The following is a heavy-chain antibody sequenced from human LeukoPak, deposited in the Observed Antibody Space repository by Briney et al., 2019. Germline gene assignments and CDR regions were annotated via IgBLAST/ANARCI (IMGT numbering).Heavy chain of an antibody. J-gene: IGHJ4*02. CDR1: GGSISSSSYY. Sequence: SETLSLTCTVSGGSISSSSYYWGWIRQPPGKGLEWIGSIYYSGSTYYNPSLKSRVTISVDTSKNQFSLKLSSVTAADTAVYYCAREGRFDYWGQGTLVTVSS. CDR2: IYYSGST. CDR3: AREGRFDY. V-gene: IGHV4-39*07.